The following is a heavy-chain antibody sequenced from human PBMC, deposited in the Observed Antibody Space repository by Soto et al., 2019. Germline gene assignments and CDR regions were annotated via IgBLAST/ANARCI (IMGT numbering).Heavy chain of an antibody. CDR1: GGSISSAAYH. CDR2: IYYTGST. CDR3: ARTGTELATFDS. J-gene: IGHJ4*02. V-gene: IGHV4-31*02. D-gene: IGHD1-7*01. Sequence: PSETLSLTCTVSGGSISSAAYHWNWIRQHPGKGLEWIGYIYYTGSTYSNPSLKSRVSISVDTSKNQFSLSLSSVTAADTAVYYCARTGTELATFDSWGQGTLVTVSS.